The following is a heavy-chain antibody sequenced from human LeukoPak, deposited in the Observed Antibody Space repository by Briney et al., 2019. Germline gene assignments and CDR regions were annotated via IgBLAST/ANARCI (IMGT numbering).Heavy chain of an antibody. CDR3: ARGEGLAARLWFDP. Sequence: GGSLRLSCAASGFTVSSNYMSWVRQAPGKGLEWVSVIYSGGSTYYADSVKGRLTISRDNSKNTLYLQMNSLRAEDTAVYYCARGEGLAARLWFDPWGQGTLVTVSS. V-gene: IGHV3-53*01. J-gene: IGHJ5*02. D-gene: IGHD6-6*01. CDR2: IYSGGST. CDR1: GFTVSSNY.